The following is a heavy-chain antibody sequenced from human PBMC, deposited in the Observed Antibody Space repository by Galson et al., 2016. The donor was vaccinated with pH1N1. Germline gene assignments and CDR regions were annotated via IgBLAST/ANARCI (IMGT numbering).Heavy chain of an antibody. CDR2: MNPKGGTT. V-gene: IGHV1-8*01. D-gene: IGHD6-13*01. CDR1: GYTFTTYD. CDR3: ARVDSSKWQRGWLDP. J-gene: IGHJ5*02. Sequence: SVKVSCKASGYTFTTYDINWVRQDPGQGLEWVGWMNPKGGTTGYAQKFQGRVTMTRRISINTVYMELKSLSSEDTAVYYCARVDSSKWQRGWLDPWGQGTLVTVSS.